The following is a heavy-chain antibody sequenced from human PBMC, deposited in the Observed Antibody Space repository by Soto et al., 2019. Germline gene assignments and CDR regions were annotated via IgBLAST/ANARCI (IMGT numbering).Heavy chain of an antibody. CDR2: ISYDGSNK. J-gene: IGHJ3*02. Sequence: GGSLRLSCAASGFTFSSYAMHWVRQAPGKGLEWVAVISYDGSNKYYADSVKGRFTISRDNSKNTLYLQMNSLRAEDTAGYYCARYADSSRGAFDIWGQGTMVTVSS. CDR3: ARYADSSRGAFDI. V-gene: IGHV3-30*04. CDR1: GFTFSSYA. D-gene: IGHD6-6*01.